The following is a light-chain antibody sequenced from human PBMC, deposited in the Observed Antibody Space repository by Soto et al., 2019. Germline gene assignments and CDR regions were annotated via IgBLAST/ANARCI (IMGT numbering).Light chain of an antibody. CDR1: SSDVGGYNY. CDR2: DVS. CDR3: SSYTSSSTPLV. Sequence: QSALTQPASVSGSPGQSITISCTGTSSDVGGYNYVSWYQQHPGKAPKLMIYDVSNRPSGVSNRSSGSKSGNTASLTISGLQAEDEADYYCSSYTSSSTPLVFGTGTKLTVL. J-gene: IGLJ1*01. V-gene: IGLV2-14*01.